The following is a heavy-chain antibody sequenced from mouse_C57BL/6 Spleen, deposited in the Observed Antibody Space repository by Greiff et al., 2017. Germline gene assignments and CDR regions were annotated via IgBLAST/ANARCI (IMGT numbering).Heavy chain of an antibody. D-gene: IGHD2-1*01. Sequence: VQLQQPGAELVRPGTSVKLSCKASGYTFTSYWMHWVKQRPGQGLEWIGVIDPSDSYTNYNQKFKGKATLTVDTSSSTAYMQLSSLTSEDSAVYYCARKAYGNYDYWGQGTTLTVSS. V-gene: IGHV1-59*01. J-gene: IGHJ2*01. CDR3: ARKAYGNYDY. CDR2: IDPSDSYT. CDR1: GYTFTSYW.